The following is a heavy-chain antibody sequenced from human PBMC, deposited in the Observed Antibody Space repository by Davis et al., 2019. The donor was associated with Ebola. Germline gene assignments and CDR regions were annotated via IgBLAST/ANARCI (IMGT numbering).Heavy chain of an antibody. D-gene: IGHD6-13*01. Sequence: SQTLSLTCAVYGGSFSGYYWSWIRQHPGKGLEWIGYIYYSGSTYYNPSLKSRVTISVDTSKNQFSLKLSSVTAADTAVYYCARGGIAAAAPFDYWGQGTLVTVSS. J-gene: IGHJ4*02. CDR2: IYYSGST. V-gene: IGHV4-31*02. CDR1: GGSFSGYY. CDR3: ARGGIAAAAPFDY.